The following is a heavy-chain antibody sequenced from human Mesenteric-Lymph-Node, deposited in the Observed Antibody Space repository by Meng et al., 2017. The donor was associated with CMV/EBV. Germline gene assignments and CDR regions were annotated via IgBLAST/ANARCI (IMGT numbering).Heavy chain of an antibody. J-gene: IGHJ4*02. CDR2: INGGHGNT. Sequence: ASVKVSCKASGYPILHWVRQAPGGSLEWMGWINGGHGNTKYSQRFQDRVTISRDTYATTAYLELSSLRFEDTAVYYCARGSLAPAGTWGQGTLVTVSS. V-gene: IGHV1-3*01. D-gene: IGHD6-13*01. CDR1: GYPIL. CDR3: ARGSLAPAGT.